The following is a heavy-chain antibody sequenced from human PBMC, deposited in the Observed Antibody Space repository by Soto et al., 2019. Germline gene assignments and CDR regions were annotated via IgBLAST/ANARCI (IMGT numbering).Heavy chain of an antibody. CDR2: IYYSGST. Sequence: PSETLSLTCTVSGGSISSSSYYWGWIRQPPGKGLEWIGSIYYSGSTYYNPSLKSRVTISVDTSKNQFSLKLSSVTAADTAVYYCARTIVGATPNPPPIDSWGQGTLVTVSS. CDR1: GGSISSSSYY. V-gene: IGHV4-39*01. J-gene: IGHJ4*02. CDR3: ARTIVGATPNPPPIDS. D-gene: IGHD1-26*01.